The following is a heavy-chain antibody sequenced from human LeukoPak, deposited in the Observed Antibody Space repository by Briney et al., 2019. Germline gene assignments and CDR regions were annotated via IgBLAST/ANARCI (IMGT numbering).Heavy chain of an antibody. D-gene: IGHD3-3*01. CDR1: GGTFSSFA. Sequence: SVKVSCKASGGTFSSFAISWVRQAPGQGLEWMGGIIPIFGTANYAQKFQGRVTITADESTSTAYMELSSLRSEDTAVYYCASLKSGDFWSGFHYWGQGTLVTVSS. V-gene: IGHV1-69*13. CDR3: ASLKSGDFWSGFHY. CDR2: IIPIFGTA. J-gene: IGHJ4*02.